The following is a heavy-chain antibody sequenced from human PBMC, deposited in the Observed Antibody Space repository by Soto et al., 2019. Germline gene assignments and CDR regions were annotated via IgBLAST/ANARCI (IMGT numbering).Heavy chain of an antibody. CDR3: ARRLVAAALDV. Sequence: SETLSLTCAVYGGSFSGYYWSWIRQPPGKGLEWIGYIYYSGSTYYNPSLKSRATISVDTSKNQFSLKLSSVTAADTAVYYCARRLVAAALDVWGQGTTVTVSS. V-gene: IGHV4-34*01. J-gene: IGHJ6*02. CDR1: GGSFSGYY. D-gene: IGHD6-13*01. CDR2: IYYSGST.